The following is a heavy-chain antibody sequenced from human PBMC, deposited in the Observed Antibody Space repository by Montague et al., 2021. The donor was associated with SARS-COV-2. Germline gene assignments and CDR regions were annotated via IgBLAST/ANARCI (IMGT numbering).Heavy chain of an antibody. CDR3: ARLRDGVVPSPILGVGPYYSYYFIDV. J-gene: IGHJ6*03. V-gene: IGHV3-21*01. CDR1: GFTFSFYS. D-gene: IGHD3-10*01. CDR2: ITSGSTYI. Sequence: SLRLSCAASGFTFSFYSMNWVRQAPGKGLEWVSSITSGSTYIYYADSVRGRFTISRDNAKNSLYLQMNSLRAEDTAVYYCARLRDGVVPSPILGVGPYYSYYFIDVWGKGTTVTVSS.